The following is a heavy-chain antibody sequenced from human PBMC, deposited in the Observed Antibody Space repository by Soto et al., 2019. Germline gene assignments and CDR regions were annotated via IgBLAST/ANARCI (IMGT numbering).Heavy chain of an antibody. D-gene: IGHD6-25*01. J-gene: IGHJ6*02. Sequence: QVQVQQSGPGMVKPSQTLSLKCSIYAGSIGSRDYYWIWIRQHPEKCLEWIGYIYYNGNTDYKPSLRGRPTMSLETSMNGCCRKLTSWTAAHTVGYYFARDRGGAALKADYMDVWGQGTTATGS. CDR2: IYYNGNT. CDR3: ARDRGGAALKADYMDV. CDR1: AGSIGSRDYY. V-gene: IGHV4-31*02.